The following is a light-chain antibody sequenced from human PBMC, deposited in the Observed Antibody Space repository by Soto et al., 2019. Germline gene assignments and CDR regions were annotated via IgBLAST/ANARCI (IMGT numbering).Light chain of an antibody. CDR1: SGSIASNY. CDR2: EDN. Sequence: NFMLTQPHSVSESPGKTVTISCTRSSGSIASNYVQWYQQRPGSAPTPVIYEDNERPSGVPDRFSGSIDSSSNSASLTISGLKTDDEADYYCQSYHSGNGVFGGGTKLTVL. CDR3: QSYHSGNGV. J-gene: IGLJ3*02. V-gene: IGLV6-57*04.